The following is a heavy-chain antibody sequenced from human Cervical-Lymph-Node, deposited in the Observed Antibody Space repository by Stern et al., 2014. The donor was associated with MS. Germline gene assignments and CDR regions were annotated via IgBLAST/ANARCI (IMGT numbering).Heavy chain of an antibody. V-gene: IGHV1-69*01. CDR1: GDTLSSHT. CDR3: ATGAHGMDV. J-gene: IGHJ6*02. D-gene: IGHD3-10*01. Sequence: QVQLGQSGAEVKKVGSSVKVSCKASGDTLSSHTLSWVRQAPGQGLEWMGGLIPVFDAPNYAQQFQGRVKITSDETTNTAHMELSSLGSEDTAVYYCATGAHGMDVWGQGTAVSVSS. CDR2: LIPVFDAP.